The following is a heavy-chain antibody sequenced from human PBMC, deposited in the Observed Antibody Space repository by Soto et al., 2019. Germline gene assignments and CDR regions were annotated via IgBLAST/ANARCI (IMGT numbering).Heavy chain of an antibody. V-gene: IGHV1-8*02. D-gene: IGHD2-15*01. CDR3: ARVAVAARPRWYNWFDP. Sequence: QEQLVQSGAEVKKPGASVKVSCKTSGYTFSDYDINWVRRATGQGLEWIGWMNPNSGETGYAQKFQGRVTMTRSVSLTTAYLELSSLRSEDTAVYYCARVAVAARPRWYNWFDPWGQGTLVTVSS. CDR2: MNPNSGET. CDR1: GYTFSDYD. J-gene: IGHJ5*02.